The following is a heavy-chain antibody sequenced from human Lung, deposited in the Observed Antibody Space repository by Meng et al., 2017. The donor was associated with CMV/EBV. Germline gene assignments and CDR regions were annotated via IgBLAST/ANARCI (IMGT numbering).Heavy chain of an antibody. CDR2: ISGYNGNT. Sequence: ASXXVSXKASGYTFTRFGVSWVRQAPGQGLEWMGMISGYNGNTVYAQKVQGRLTLTTDTSTRTAYMELRSLRSDDTAVYYCAREGDSQRGYYTPCDFWGPGTXVNGAS. D-gene: IGHD6-13*01. V-gene: IGHV1-18*01. CDR3: AREGDSQRGYYTPCDF. CDR1: GYTFTRFG. J-gene: IGHJ4*02.